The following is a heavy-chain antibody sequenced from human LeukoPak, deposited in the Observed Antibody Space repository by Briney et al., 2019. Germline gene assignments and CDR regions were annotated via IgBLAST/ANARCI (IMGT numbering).Heavy chain of an antibody. CDR3: AREGSPGQNWLDP. CDR2: IYYSGST. D-gene: IGHD1-26*01. V-gene: IGHV4-31*03. Sequence: SETLSLTCTVSGGSISSGGYYWSWIRQHPGKGLEWIGYIYYSGSTYYNPSLKSRVTISVDTSKNQFSLKLSSVTAADTAVYYCAREGSPGQNWLDPWGQGTLVTVSS. J-gene: IGHJ5*02. CDR1: GGSISSGGYY.